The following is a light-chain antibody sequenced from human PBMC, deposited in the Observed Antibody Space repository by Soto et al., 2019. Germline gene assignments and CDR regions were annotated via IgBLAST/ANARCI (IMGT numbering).Light chain of an antibody. CDR2: EVS. V-gene: IGLV2-8*01. CDR1: SSDVGAYNY. Sequence: QSVLTQPPSASGSPGQSVTISCTGTSSDVGAYNYVSWYQQLPGKAPKLIIYEVSKRPSGVPDRFSGSKSGNTASLTVPGLQAEDEADYYCTSYAGTYSFFYVFGTGTKVTVL. J-gene: IGLJ1*01. CDR3: TSYAGTYSFFYV.